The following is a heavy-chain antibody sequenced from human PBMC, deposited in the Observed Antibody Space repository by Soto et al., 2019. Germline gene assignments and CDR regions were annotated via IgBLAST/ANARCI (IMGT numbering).Heavy chain of an antibody. CDR2: IDSSDSYT. CDR1: GYSFTSYW. J-gene: IGHJ3*02. Sequence: GESLKISCKGSGYSFTSYWISWVRQMPGKGLERMGRIDSSDSYTNYSPSFQGHVTISADKSISTPYLHWSSLKASVSAMYYCARGYDSRRNNAFDIWGQGTMVTVSS. D-gene: IGHD3-22*01. CDR3: ARGYDSRRNNAFDI. V-gene: IGHV5-10-1*01.